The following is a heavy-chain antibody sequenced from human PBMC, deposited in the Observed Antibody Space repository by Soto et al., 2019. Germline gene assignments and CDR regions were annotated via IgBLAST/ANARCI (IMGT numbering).Heavy chain of an antibody. CDR3: ARVKGGTVVRGVISPPYYYYGMDV. D-gene: IGHD3-10*01. CDR2: IIPIFGTA. V-gene: IGHV1-69*13. Sequence: SVKVSCKASGGTFSSYAISWVGQAPGQGLEWMGGIIPIFGTANYAQKFQGRVTITADESTSTAYMELSSVRSEDTAVYYCARVKGGTVVRGVISPPYYYYGMDVWGQGTTVTVSS. J-gene: IGHJ6*02. CDR1: GGTFSSYA.